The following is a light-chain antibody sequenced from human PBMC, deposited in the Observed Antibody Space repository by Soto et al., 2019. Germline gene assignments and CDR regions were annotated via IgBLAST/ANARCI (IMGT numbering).Light chain of an antibody. CDR1: QSISNL. J-gene: IGKJ5*01. CDR2: GAS. Sequence: IVLTQSPATLSVSPGERATLSCRASQSISNLLAWYQQKPGQAPRLLMYGASTRAAGFPDRFSGSGSGTEFTLTLSSLHSEDFAVYYCQQYYDWPITFGQGTRLDIK. V-gene: IGKV3-15*01. CDR3: QQYYDWPIT.